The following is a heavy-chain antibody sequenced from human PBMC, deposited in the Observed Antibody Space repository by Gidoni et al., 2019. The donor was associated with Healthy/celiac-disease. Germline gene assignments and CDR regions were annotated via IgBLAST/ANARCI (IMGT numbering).Heavy chain of an antibody. V-gene: IGHV4-34*01. D-gene: IGHD6-13*01. CDR2: INHSGST. J-gene: IGHJ4*02. CDR1: GGSFSGYY. CDR3: ARRTRPGIAAAGTGGNFDY. Sequence: QVQLQQWGAGLLKPSETLSLTCAVYGGSFSGYYWSWIRQPPGKGLEWIGEINHSGSTNYNPSLKSRVTISVDTSKNQFSLKLSSVTAADTAVYYCARRTRPGIAAAGTGGNFDYWGQGTLVTVSS.